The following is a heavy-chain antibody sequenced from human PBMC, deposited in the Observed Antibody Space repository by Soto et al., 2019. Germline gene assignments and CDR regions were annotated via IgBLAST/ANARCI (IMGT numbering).Heavy chain of an antibody. CDR3: ARATLRITIFGVVTDYYYYYGMDV. V-gene: IGHV1-2*02. Sequence: GASVKVSCKASGYTFTGYYMHWVRQAPGQGLEWMGWINPNSGGTNYAQKFQGRVAMTRDTSISTAYMELSRLRSDDTAVYYCARATLRITIFGVVTDYYYYYGMDVWGQGTTVTVSS. CDR1: GYTFTGYY. D-gene: IGHD3-3*01. J-gene: IGHJ6*02. CDR2: INPNSGGT.